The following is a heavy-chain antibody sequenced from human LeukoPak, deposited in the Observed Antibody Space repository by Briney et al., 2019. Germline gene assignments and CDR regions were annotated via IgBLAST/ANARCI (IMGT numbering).Heavy chain of an antibody. J-gene: IGHJ4*02. D-gene: IGHD1-26*01. CDR2: IYHSGST. CDR1: GGSISSGGYS. V-gene: IGHV4-30-2*01. CDR3: ARVGATSTALDY. Sequence: PSQTLSLTCAVSGGSISSGGYSWSWIRQPPGKGLEWIGYIYHSGSTYYNPSLKSRVTISVDRSKNQFSLKLSSVTAADTAVYYCARVGATSTALDYWGQGTLVTVSS.